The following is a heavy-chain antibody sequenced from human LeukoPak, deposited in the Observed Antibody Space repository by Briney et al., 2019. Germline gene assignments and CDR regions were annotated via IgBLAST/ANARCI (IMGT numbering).Heavy chain of an antibody. CDR3: ARGGVRGAIIKNWFDP. V-gene: IGHV4-34*01. CDR1: GGSFSGYY. J-gene: IGHJ5*02. CDR2: INHSGST. D-gene: IGHD3-10*01. Sequence: SETLSLTCAVYGGSFSGYYWSWIRQPPGKGLEWIGEINHSGSTNYNPSLKSRVTISVDTSKNQFSLKLSSVTAADTAVYYCARGGVRGAIIKNWFDPWGQGTLVTVSS.